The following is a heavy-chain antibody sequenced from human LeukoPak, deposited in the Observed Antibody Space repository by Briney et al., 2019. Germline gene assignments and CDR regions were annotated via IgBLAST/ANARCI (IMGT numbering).Heavy chain of an antibody. V-gene: IGHV3-30-3*01. D-gene: IGHD2-15*01. Sequence: PGRSLRLSCAASGFSFSHFAMHWVRQAPGKRLEWVAVISYDGSNKYYADAVKGRFTISRDNSRTTLFLQMNSLRAEDTAVYYCAREAVVVVAATGWFDPWGQGTLVTVSS. CDR2: ISYDGSNK. J-gene: IGHJ5*02. CDR1: GFSFSHFA. CDR3: AREAVVVVAATGWFDP.